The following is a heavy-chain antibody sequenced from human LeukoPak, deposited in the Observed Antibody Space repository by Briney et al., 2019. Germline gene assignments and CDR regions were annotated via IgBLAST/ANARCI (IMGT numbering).Heavy chain of an antibody. V-gene: IGHV4-30-2*01. J-gene: IGHJ3*02. Sequence: SQTLSLTCAVSGGSISSGGYSWSWIRQPPGKGLEWIGYIYHSGSTYYNPSLKSRVTISVDRSKNQFSLKLSSVTAADTAVYYCARGGGNYEAFDIWGQGTMVTVSS. D-gene: IGHD3-16*01. CDR1: GGSISSGGYS. CDR2: IYHSGST. CDR3: ARGGGNYEAFDI.